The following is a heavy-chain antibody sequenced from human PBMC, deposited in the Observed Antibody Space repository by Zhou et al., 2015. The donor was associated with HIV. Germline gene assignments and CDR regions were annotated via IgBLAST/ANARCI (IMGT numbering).Heavy chain of an antibody. Sequence: QVQLVQSGAEVKKPGSSVKVSCKASGYTFTSYGISWVRQAPGQGLEWMGWISAYNGNTNYAQKLQGRVTMTTDTSTNTAYMDLRSLRSDDTAVYYCARDTRRVDSPTPFDYWGQGTLVTVSS. CDR2: ISAYNGNT. CDR1: GYTFTSYG. D-gene: IGHD3-3*01. CDR3: ARDTRRVDSPTPFDY. J-gene: IGHJ4*02. V-gene: IGHV1-18*01.